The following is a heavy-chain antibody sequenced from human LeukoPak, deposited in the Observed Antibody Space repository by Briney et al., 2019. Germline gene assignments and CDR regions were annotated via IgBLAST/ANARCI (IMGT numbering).Heavy chain of an antibody. J-gene: IGHJ5*02. CDR3: ARATSWYVSCFDP. CDR1: GGSISGYY. D-gene: IGHD2-2*01. CDR2: IYTSGST. Sequence: PSETLCLTCTVSGGSISGYYWSWIRQPAGKGLEWIGRIYTSGSTTYNPSLKSRVTMSVDTSRNQFSLKLSSVTAADAAVYYCARATSWYVSCFDPWGQGTLVTVSS. V-gene: IGHV4-4*07.